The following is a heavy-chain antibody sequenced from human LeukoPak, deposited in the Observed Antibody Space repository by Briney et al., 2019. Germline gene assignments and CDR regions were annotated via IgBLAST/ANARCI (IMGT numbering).Heavy chain of an antibody. CDR3: ARESQDSYGYQSYFDY. J-gene: IGHJ4*02. V-gene: IGHV1-2*02. D-gene: IGHD5-18*01. CDR2: INPNSGGT. Sequence: ASVKVSCKASGYTFTGYYMHWVRQAPGQGLEWMGCINPNSGGTNYAQKFQGRVTMTRDTSISTAYMELSRLRSDDTAVYYCARESQDSYGYQSYFDYWGQGTLVTVSP. CDR1: GYTFTGYY.